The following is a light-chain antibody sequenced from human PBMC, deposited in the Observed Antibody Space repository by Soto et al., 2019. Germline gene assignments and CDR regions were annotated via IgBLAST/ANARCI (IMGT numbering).Light chain of an antibody. J-gene: IGKJ1*01. CDR2: DAS. CDR3: QQRGNWPPTWT. CDR1: QSVSSNN. Sequence: PGEKVTLSCPASQSVSSNNPAWYQQKPGQAPRLLIYDASIRATGIPARFSGSWSGTDFTLTINGLEPEDSAVYYCQQRGNWPPTWTFGQGTKVDIK. V-gene: IGKV3D-20*02.